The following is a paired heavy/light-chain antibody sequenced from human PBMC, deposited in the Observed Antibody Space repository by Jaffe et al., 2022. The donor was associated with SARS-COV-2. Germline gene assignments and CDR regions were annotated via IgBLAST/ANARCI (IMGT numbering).Heavy chain of an antibody. Sequence: QVQLVESGGGVVQPGRSLRLSCAASGFAFSSYGINWVRQAPGKGLEWVAVISDDGSSKYYADSVKSRFTISRDDSKNTLYLQMNSLRGEDTAVYYCAKDLRDGYYGMDVWGQGTTVTVSS. V-gene: IGHV3-30*18. D-gene: IGHD3-9*01. J-gene: IGHJ6*02. CDR3: AKDLRDGYYGMDV. CDR2: ISDDGSSK. CDR1: GFAFSSYG.
Light chain of an antibody. CDR1: NSNIGNDF. J-gene: IGLJ2*01. Sequence: QSVLTQPPSVSAAPGQKVTISCSGSNSNIGNDFVSWYQQLPGTAPKLLIYENNKRPSGIPDRFSGSKSGTSATLGITGLQTGDEADYYCGTWDSSLSSVVFGGGTRLTVL. CDR3: GTWDSSLSSVV. CDR2: ENN. V-gene: IGLV1-51*02.